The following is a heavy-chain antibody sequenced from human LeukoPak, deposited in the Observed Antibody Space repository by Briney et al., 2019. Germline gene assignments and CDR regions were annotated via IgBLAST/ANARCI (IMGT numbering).Heavy chain of an antibody. J-gene: IGHJ4*02. D-gene: IGHD1-14*01. V-gene: IGHV1-24*01. CDR3: ATDLGLYSGNRFDY. CDR2: FDPEDGET. CDR1: GYTLTELS. Sequence: GASVKVSCKVSGYTLTELSMHWVRQAPGKGLEWMGGFDPEDGETIYAQKFQGRVTMTEDTSTDTAYMELSSLRSEDTAVYYCATDLGLYSGNRFDYWGQGTLVTVSS.